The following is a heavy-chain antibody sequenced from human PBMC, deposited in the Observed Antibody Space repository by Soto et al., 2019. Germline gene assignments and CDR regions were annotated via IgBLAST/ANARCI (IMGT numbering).Heavy chain of an antibody. CDR2: INAGNGNT. V-gene: IGHV1-3*01. D-gene: IGHD1-26*01. J-gene: IGHJ5*02. CDR3: ARDPGPTNEWELRYWFHR. Sequence: ASVKVSCKASGYTFTSYAMHWVRQAPGQRLEWMGWINAGNGNTKYSQKFQGRVTITRDTSASTAYMELSSLRSEDTAVYYCARDPGPTNEWELRYWFHRWGQGTLGIVS. CDR1: GYTFTSYA.